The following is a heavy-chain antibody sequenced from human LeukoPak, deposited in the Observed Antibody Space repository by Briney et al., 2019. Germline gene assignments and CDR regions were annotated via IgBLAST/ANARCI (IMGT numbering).Heavy chain of an antibody. CDR1: ADSLSSGGHY. J-gene: IGHJ4*02. D-gene: IGHD3-10*01. CDR2: IHHSGRS. CDR3: ARGGNRFGGFYFDY. V-gene: IGHV4-31*03. Sequence: SQTLSLTCTVSADSLSSGGHYWAWIRQFPGKGLESIGFIHHSGRSRHNPSLKDRVAISVDTSRKQYALKLSSVTAADTAMYYCARGGNRFGGFYFDYWGQGIQVIVSS.